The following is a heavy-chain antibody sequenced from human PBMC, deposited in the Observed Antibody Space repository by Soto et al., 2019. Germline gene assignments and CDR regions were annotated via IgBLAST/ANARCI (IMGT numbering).Heavy chain of an antibody. CDR2: ISHTGTT. J-gene: IGHJ3*02. CDR3: ARGNPGMDAFDI. Sequence: QVQLQESGPGLVKPSETLSLTCTVSGGSISSYYWRWIRQSPGKGLEWVAYISHTGTTDYNPSLKRRLNISLDTSKNQFSLKLTSVTAVDTAVYYCARGNPGMDAFDIWGQGTKVTVSP. CDR1: GGSISSYY. V-gene: IGHV4-59*01. D-gene: IGHD3-10*01.